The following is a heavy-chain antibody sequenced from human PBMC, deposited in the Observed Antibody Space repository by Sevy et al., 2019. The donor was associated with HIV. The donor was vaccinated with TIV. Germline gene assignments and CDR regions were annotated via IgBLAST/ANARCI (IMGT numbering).Heavy chain of an antibody. J-gene: IGHJ6*02. V-gene: IGHV6-1*01. D-gene: IGHD2-15*01. CDR2: TYYRSKWYN. CDR3: ARAGGGGYCSGGSCYSSYYYFYGMDV. CDR1: GDSVSSNSAA. Sequence: SQTLSLTCAISGDSVSSNSAAWNWIRQSPSRGLEWLGRTYYRSKWYNDYAVSVKSRITINPDTSNNQFSLQLNSVTPEAKAVYYCARAGGGGYCSGGSCYSSYYYFYGMDVWGQGTTVTVSS.